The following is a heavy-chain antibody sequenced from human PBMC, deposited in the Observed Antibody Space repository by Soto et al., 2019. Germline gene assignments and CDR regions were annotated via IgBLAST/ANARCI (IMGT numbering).Heavy chain of an antibody. CDR3: ARVEGQAAARPGPLDY. Sequence: GASVKVSCKASGGTFSSYTISWVRQAPGQGLEWMGRIIPILGIANYAQKFQGRVTITADKSTSTAYMELSSLRSEDTAVYYCARVEGQAAARPGPLDYWGQGTLVTVSS. CDR1: GGTFSSYT. V-gene: IGHV1-69*02. J-gene: IGHJ4*02. CDR2: IIPILGIA. D-gene: IGHD6-6*01.